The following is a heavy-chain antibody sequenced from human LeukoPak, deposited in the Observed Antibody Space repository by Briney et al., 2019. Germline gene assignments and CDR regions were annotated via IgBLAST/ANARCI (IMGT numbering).Heavy chain of an antibody. D-gene: IGHD3-22*01. V-gene: IGHV3-74*01. CDR2: IHSHGTST. CDR1: GFTFSIYW. CDR3: ASSLVGDGRGYDAFDI. J-gene: IGHJ3*02. Sequence: GSLRLSCAASGFTFSIYWMSWVRQGPGKGLVWVSRIHSHGTSTNYADSVKGRFTVSRDNSKNTLYLQMNSLRVEDTAVYYCASSLVGDGRGYDAFDIWGHGTMVIVSS.